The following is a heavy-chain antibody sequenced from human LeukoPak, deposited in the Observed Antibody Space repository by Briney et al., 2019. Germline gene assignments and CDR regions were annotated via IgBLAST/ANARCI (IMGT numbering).Heavy chain of an antibody. Sequence: GTSLRLSCAASGFTFRSYGIRWVRQAPGKGLEWVAMISFDATNKHYADSVRGRFTISRDNFKNTLSLEMNNLRPEDTAVYYCARDLNLGTSDSYWGQGTLVTVSS. CDR3: ARDLNLGTSDSY. CDR2: ISFDATNK. CDR1: GFTFRSYG. D-gene: IGHD3/OR15-3a*01. J-gene: IGHJ4*02. V-gene: IGHV3-30*03.